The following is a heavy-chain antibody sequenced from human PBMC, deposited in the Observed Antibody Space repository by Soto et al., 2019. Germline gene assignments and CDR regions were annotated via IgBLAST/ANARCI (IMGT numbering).Heavy chain of an antibody. CDR2: MTSDGSSK. Sequence: QMQLLESGGGVVQPGKALRLSCAASGFAFNSHSMHWVRKAPGTGLEWLALMTSDGSSKFYADSVKGRCTISRDNSKNTLYLEMNSLRSEDTAVYYCARDRVIRYTGYELDLWGQGTLVTVSS. V-gene: IGHV3-30-3*01. CDR1: GFAFNSHS. D-gene: IGHD3-9*01. CDR3: ARDRVIRYTGYELDL. J-gene: IGHJ5*02.